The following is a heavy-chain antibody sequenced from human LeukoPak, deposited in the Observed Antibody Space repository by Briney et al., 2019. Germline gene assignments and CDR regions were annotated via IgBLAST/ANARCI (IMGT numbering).Heavy chain of an antibody. J-gene: IGHJ5*02. Sequence: SETLSLTCAVYGGSFSGYYWSWIRQPPGKGLEWIGEINHSGSTNYNPSLKSRVTISVDTSKNQFSLKLGSVTAADTAVYYCARGYSSSSGFDPWGQGTLVTVSS. CDR3: ARGYSSSSGFDP. V-gene: IGHV4-34*01. CDR1: GGSFSGYY. CDR2: INHSGST. D-gene: IGHD6-6*01.